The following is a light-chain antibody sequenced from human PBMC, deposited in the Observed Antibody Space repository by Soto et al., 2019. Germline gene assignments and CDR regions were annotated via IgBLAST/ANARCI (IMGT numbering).Light chain of an antibody. J-gene: IGLJ2*01. CDR1: SSDIGDYTH. V-gene: IGLV2-14*01. CDR3: AAWDDSLSGVV. CDR2: EVS. Sequence: QSALTQPASVSGSPGQSITISCTGTSSDIGDYTHVSWYQQHPGKAPKLIIYEVSDRPSGVSNRFSGSKSGNTASLTISGLQTEDEADYYCAAWDDSLSGVVFGGGTKVTVL.